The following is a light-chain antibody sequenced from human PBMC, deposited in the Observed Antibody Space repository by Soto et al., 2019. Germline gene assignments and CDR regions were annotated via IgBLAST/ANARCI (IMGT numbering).Light chain of an antibody. V-gene: IGKV1-6*01. J-gene: IGKJ1*01. CDR1: QGISNG. CDR3: LQDYNYPWT. Sequence: ALQMTQSPSSLSASAGDRVTFTCRASQGISNGVGWYQQRPGRGPRLLIYAASSLQSGVPSRFSGSGSGTDFTLTISGLQPEDFATYYCLQDYNYPWTFGQGTTVDIK. CDR2: AAS.